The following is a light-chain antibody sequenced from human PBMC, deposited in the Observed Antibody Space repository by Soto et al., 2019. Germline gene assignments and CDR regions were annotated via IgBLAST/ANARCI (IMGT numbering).Light chain of an antibody. V-gene: IGLV1-47*01. CDR2: RNN. Sequence: QSVLTQPPSASGTPGQRVTISCSGTSSNIGNNYVCWYQQLPGTAPKLLIYRNNQRPSGVPDRFSGSKSGTSASLAISGPRSDDEADYYCAAWDDSLSGVVFGGGTKLTVL. CDR3: AAWDDSLSGVV. CDR1: SSNIGNNY. J-gene: IGLJ2*01.